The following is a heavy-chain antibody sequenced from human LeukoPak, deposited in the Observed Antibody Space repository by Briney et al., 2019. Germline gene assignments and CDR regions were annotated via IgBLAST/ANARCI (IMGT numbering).Heavy chain of an antibody. CDR1: GFTFSSYG. Sequence: PGGSLRLSCAASGFTFSSYGMHWVRQAPGKGLEWVAFIRYDGSNKYYADSVKGRFTISRDNSKNTLYLQMNSLRAEDTAVYYCAKDLRRELRVTGYFDYWGQGTLVTVSS. J-gene: IGHJ4*02. D-gene: IGHD1-26*01. CDR2: IRYDGSNK. CDR3: AKDLRRELRVTGYFDY. V-gene: IGHV3-30*02.